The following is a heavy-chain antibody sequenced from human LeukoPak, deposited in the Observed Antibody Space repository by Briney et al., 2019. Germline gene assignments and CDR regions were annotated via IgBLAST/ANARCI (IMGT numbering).Heavy chain of an antibody. CDR1: GGSFSGYY. V-gene: IGHV4-34*01. CDR2: INHSGST. Sequence: SETLSLTCAVYGGSFSGYYWSWIRQPPGKGLGWIGEINHSGSTNYNPSLKSRVTISVDTSKNQFSLKLSSVTAADTAVYYCARRILYYYYMDVWGKGTTVTVSS. CDR3: ARRILYYYYMDV. D-gene: IGHD2/OR15-2a*01. J-gene: IGHJ6*03.